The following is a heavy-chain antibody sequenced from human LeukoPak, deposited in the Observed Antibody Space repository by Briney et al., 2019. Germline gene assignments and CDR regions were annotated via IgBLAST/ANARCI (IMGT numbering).Heavy chain of an antibody. Sequence: ASVKVSCKASGYTFTSYGISWVRQAPGQGLEWMGWISAYNGNTNYAQKVQDRVTMTTDTSTTTAYMEMRSLRSDDTAVYYRARESRHSWDYEVWGQGTLVTVSS. J-gene: IGHJ4*02. CDR2: ISAYNGNT. CDR3: ARESRHSWDYEV. CDR1: GYTFTSYG. V-gene: IGHV1-18*01. D-gene: IGHD1-7*01.